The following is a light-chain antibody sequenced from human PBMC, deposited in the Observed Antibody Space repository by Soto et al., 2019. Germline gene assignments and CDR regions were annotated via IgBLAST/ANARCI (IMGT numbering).Light chain of an antibody. CDR1: SSDVGTYNY. CDR3: SPYTRDTALV. V-gene: IGLV2-14*01. CDR2: EVS. Sequence: QSVLSQPASVSGSPGQSITISCTGTSSDVGTYNYVSWYQHHPGKAPKLIIYEVSNRPTGVSNRFSGSKSGSTASLTISGLQDEDEADYHCSPYTRDTALVFGTGTKVTVL. J-gene: IGLJ1*01.